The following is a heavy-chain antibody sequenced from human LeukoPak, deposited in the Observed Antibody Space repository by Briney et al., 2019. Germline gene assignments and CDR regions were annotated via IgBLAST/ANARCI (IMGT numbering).Heavy chain of an antibody. D-gene: IGHD1-26*01. Sequence: SETLSLTCTVSGGSISSGDYYWSWIRQPPGKGLEWIGYIYYSGSTNYNPSLKSRVTMSVDTSKNQFSLKLSSVTAADTAVYYCARSYSGSYWDYYYMDVWGKGTTVTVSS. CDR2: IYYSGST. V-gene: IGHV4-61*08. J-gene: IGHJ6*03. CDR1: GGSISSGDYY. CDR3: ARSYSGSYWDYYYMDV.